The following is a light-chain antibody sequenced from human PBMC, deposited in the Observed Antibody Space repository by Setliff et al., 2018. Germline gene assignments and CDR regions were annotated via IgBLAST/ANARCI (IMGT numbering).Light chain of an antibody. V-gene: IGLV1-44*01. CDR3: AAWDDSLNGEV. Sequence: QSVLTQPPSASGTPGQRVTISCSGSSSNIGSNTVNWYQQLPGTAPKLLIYRNNQRPSGVPDRFPGSKSGTSASLAISGLQSEDEADYYCAAWDDSLNGEVFGTGTKGTVL. CDR1: SSNIGSNT. CDR2: RNN. J-gene: IGLJ1*01.